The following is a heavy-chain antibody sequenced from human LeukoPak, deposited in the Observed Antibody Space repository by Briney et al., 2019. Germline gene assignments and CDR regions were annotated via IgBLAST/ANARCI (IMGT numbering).Heavy chain of an antibody. CDR1: GGTFSSYA. V-gene: IGHV1-69*05. J-gene: IGHJ4*02. CDR2: IIPIFGTA. Sequence: VASVKVSCKASGGTFSSYAISWVRQAPGQGLEWMGGIIPIFGTANYAQKFQGRVTITTDESTSTAYMELSSLRSEDTAVYYCARGSQAARPLDYWGQGTLVTVSS. CDR3: ARGSQAARPLDY. D-gene: IGHD6-6*01.